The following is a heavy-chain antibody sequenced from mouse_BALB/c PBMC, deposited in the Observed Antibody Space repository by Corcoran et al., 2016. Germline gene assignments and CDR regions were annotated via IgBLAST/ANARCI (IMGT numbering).Heavy chain of an antibody. Sequence: EVQLQQSGPELVKPGASVKMSCKASGYTFTSYVMHWVKQKPGQGIEWIGYINPYNDGTKYNEKFKGKATLTSDKSSSTAYMELSSLTSEDSVVYYCARDGGSSPYYAMDYWGQGTSVTVSS. D-gene: IGHD1-1*01. V-gene: IGHV1S136*01. CDR1: GYTFTSYV. CDR3: ARDGGSSPYYAMDY. J-gene: IGHJ4*01. CDR2: INPYNDGT.